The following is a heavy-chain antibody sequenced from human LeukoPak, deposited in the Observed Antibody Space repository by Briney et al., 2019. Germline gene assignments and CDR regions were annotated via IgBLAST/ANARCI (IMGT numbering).Heavy chain of an antibody. V-gene: IGHV4-59*01. J-gene: IGHJ4*02. CDR2: IYYSGST. Sequence: SETLSLTCTVSGGSISSYYWSWIRQPPGKGLEWIGYIYYSGSTNYNPSLKSRVTISVDTSKNQFSLKLSSVTAADTAVYYCARDRSEFDYWGQGTLLTVSS. CDR1: GGSISSYY. CDR3: ARDRSEFDY.